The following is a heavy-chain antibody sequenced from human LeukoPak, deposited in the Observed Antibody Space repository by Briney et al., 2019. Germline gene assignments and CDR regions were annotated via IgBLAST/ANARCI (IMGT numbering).Heavy chain of an antibody. D-gene: IGHD3-10*01. J-gene: IGHJ4*02. CDR2: ISGSGGST. V-gene: IGHV3-23*01. CDR1: KFNFNSYG. Sequence: GGSLRLSCTTSKFNFNSYGMTWVRQAPGRGLEWVSSISGSGGSTQYAASVQGRFTISRDNSKNSLYLQMNSLRAEDTAVYYCARDRLLWFGELEGGSDYWGQGTLVTVSS. CDR3: ARDRLLWFGELEGGSDY.